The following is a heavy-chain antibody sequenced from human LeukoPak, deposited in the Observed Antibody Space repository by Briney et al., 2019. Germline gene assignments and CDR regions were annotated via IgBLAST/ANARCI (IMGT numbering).Heavy chain of an antibody. V-gene: IGHV3-48*04. D-gene: IGHD4-17*01. J-gene: IGHJ4*02. CDR1: GFTFSSYS. CDR2: ISSGGSTI. Sequence: GGSLRLSCAASGFTFSSYSMKWVRQAPGKGLEWVSYISSGGSTIYYADSVKGRFTISRDNAKNSLYLQLNSLRAEDTAVYYCARDFRYGDYVDYWGQGTLVTVSS. CDR3: ARDFRYGDYVDY.